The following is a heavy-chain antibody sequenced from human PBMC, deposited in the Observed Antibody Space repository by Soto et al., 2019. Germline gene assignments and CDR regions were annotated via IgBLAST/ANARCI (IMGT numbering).Heavy chain of an antibody. CDR3: ASGPWGGGSYRKYAAFDI. CDR2: ISYDGSNK. V-gene: IGHV3-30-3*01. Sequence: GGSLRLSCAASGFTFSSYAMHWVRQAPGKGLEWVAVISYDGSNKYYADSVKGRFTISRDNSKNTLYLQMNSLRAEDTAVYYCASGPWGGGSYRKYAAFDIWGQGTMVTVSS. J-gene: IGHJ3*02. D-gene: IGHD1-26*01. CDR1: GFTFSSYA.